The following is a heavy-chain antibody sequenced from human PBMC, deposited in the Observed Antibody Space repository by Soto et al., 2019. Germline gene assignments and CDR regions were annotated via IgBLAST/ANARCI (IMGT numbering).Heavy chain of an antibody. V-gene: IGHV3-23*01. CDR1: GFTFSSYA. J-gene: IGHJ6*02. Sequence: QPGGSLRLSCAASGFTFSSYAMSWVRQAPGKGLEWVSAISGSGGSTYYADSVKGRFTISRDNSKNTLYLQMNSLRAEDTAVYYCAKDKGYGDHDLDYYYGMDVWGQGTTVTVSS. D-gene: IGHD4-17*01. CDR2: ISGSGGST. CDR3: AKDKGYGDHDLDYYYGMDV.